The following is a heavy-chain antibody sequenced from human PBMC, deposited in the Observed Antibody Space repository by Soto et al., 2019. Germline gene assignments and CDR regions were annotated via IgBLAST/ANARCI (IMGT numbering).Heavy chain of an antibody. CDR1: GTSFSNSY. V-gene: IGHV4-34*05. Sequence: QVQLQQWGAGLLKPSETLSLSCSVYGTSFSNSYWCWIRQALGKGLEWLGEINHTGSTNYNPALKRKDDISVYASKSELSLKLWSAPAPPAAVYSCARVAQSSPDLDLWRHGTQVTVSS. J-gene: IGHJ2*01. CDR2: INHTGST. CDR3: ARVAQSSPDLDL. D-gene: IGHD3-3*02.